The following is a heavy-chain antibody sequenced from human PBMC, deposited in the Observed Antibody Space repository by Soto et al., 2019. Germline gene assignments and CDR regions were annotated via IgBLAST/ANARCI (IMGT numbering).Heavy chain of an antibody. CDR2: ISYDGSNK. CDR1: GFTFSSYA. CDR3: AREVTDRDYYYHGMDV. D-gene: IGHD3-16*02. V-gene: IGHV3-30-3*01. Sequence: QAQLVESGGGVVQPGRSLRLSCAASGFTFSSYAMHWVRQAPGKGLEWVAVISYDGSNKYYADSVKGRFTISRDNSKNTLYLQMNSLRAEDTAVYYCAREVTDRDYYYHGMDVWGQGTTVTVSS. J-gene: IGHJ6*02.